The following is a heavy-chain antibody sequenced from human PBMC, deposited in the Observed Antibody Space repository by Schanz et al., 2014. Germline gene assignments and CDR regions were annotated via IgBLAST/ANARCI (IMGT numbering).Heavy chain of an antibody. V-gene: IGHV3-74*02. J-gene: IGHJ4*02. CDR3: ARCEDY. CDR2: TSNDGSFT. Sequence: EVQLVESGGGLLQPGGSLRLSCAASGFTFGTFWMSWVRQAPGKGLVWVSRTSNDGSFTTFADSVKGRFTIFRDNAKDSLYLQMNSLRAEDTAVYYCARCEDYWGQGTLVTVSS. CDR1: GFTFGTFW.